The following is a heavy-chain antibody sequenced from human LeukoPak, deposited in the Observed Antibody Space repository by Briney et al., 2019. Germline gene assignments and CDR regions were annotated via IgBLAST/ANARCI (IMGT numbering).Heavy chain of an antibody. J-gene: IGHJ4*02. CDR1: GFPFSRHW. CDR2: IKEDGSEN. V-gene: IGHV3-7*01. Sequence: GGSLRLSCAASGFPFSRHWMSWVCQAPGKGLQWVANIKEDGSENYYVDSVKGRFTISRDNAKNSLYLQMNSLRAEDTAVYYCAAESSSSWEGHWGQGTLVTVSS. D-gene: IGHD6-6*01. CDR3: AAESSSSWEGH.